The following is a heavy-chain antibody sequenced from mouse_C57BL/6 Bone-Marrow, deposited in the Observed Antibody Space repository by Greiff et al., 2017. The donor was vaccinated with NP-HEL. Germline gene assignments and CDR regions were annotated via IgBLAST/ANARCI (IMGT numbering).Heavy chain of an antibody. CDR1: GYSITSGYY. J-gene: IGHJ2*01. Sequence: DVKLQESGPGLVKPSQSLSLTCSVTGYSITSGYYWNWIRQFPGNKLEWMGYISYDGSNNYNPSLKNRISITRDTSKNQFFLKLNSVTTEDTATYYCASSSYFDYWGQGTTLTVSS. D-gene: IGHD1-1*01. CDR3: ASSSYFDY. CDR2: ISYDGSN. V-gene: IGHV3-6*01.